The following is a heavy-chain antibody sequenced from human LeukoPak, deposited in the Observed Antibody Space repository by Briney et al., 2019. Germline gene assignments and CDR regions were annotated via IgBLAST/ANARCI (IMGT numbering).Heavy chain of an antibody. V-gene: IGHV3-7*01. CDR3: ARYYDFWSGYPPWDY. D-gene: IGHD3-3*01. CDR1: GGSISSYY. J-gene: IGHJ4*02. Sequence: PSETLSLTCTVSGGSISSYYWSWIRQPPGKGLEWVANIKKDGSEEYYVDSVKGRFTISRDNAKNSLYLQMNSLRAEDTAVYYCARYYDFWSGYPPWDYWGQGTLVTVSS. CDR2: IKKDGSEE.